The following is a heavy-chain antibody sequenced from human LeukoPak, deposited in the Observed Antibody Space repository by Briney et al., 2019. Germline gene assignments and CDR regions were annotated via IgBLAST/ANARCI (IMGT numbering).Heavy chain of an antibody. CDR2: IYYSGST. Sequence: SETLSLTCTVSGGSISSSSYYWGWIRQPPGKGLEWIGSIYYSGSTYYNPSLKSRVTISVDTSKNQFSLKLSSVTAADTAVYYCARARDFWSGRHGYFDYWGQGTLVTVSS. J-gene: IGHJ4*02. CDR1: GGSISSSSYY. CDR3: ARARDFWSGRHGYFDY. D-gene: IGHD3-3*01. V-gene: IGHV4-39*07.